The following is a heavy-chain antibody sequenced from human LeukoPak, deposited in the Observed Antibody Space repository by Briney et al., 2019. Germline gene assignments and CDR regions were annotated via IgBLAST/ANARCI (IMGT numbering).Heavy chain of an antibody. J-gene: IGHJ5*02. CDR1: GGSLSGYY. CDR3: ARSPYYYGSGSTDNWFDP. D-gene: IGHD3-10*01. CDR2: IYYSGST. Sequence: SETLSLTCAVYGGSLSGYYWSWIRQHPGKGLEWIGYIYYSGSTYYNPSLKSRVTISVDTSKNQFSLKLSSVTAADTAVYYCARSPYYYGSGSTDNWFDPWGQGTLVTVSS. V-gene: IGHV4-31*11.